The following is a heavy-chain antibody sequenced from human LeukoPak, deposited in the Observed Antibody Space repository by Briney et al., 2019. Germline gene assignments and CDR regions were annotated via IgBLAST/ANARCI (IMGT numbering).Heavy chain of an antibody. J-gene: IGHJ6*03. CDR1: GGSISSSSYY. Sequence: PSETLSLTCTVSGGSISSSSYYWGWIRQPPGKGLEWIGSIYYSGSTNYNPSLKSRVTISVDTSKNQFSLKLSSVTAADTAVYYCARADSDIAAAGTWDYYYMDVWGKGTTVTISS. D-gene: IGHD6-13*01. CDR2: IYYSGST. V-gene: IGHV4-39*07. CDR3: ARADSDIAAAGTWDYYYMDV.